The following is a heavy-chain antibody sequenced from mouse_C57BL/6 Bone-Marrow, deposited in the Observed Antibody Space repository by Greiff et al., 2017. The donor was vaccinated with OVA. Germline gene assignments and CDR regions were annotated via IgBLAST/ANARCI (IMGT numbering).Heavy chain of an antibody. CDR3: ARLVTTGWFAY. CDR2: IDPEDGET. D-gene: IGHD2-2*01. CDR1: GFNIKDYY. Sequence: EVQLQQSGAELVKPGASVKLSCTASGFNIKDYYMHWVKQRTEQGLEWIGRIDPEDGETKYAPKFQDKATITADTSSNTAYLQLSSLTSEDTAVYYCARLVTTGWFAYWGQGTLVTVSA. J-gene: IGHJ3*01. V-gene: IGHV14-2*01.